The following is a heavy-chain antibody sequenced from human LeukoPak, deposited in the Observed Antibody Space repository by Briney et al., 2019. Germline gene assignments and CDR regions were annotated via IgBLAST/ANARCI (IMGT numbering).Heavy chain of an antibody. CDR2: ISGSGGST. V-gene: IGHV3-23*01. D-gene: IGHD6-19*01. CDR1: GFTVSSYA. J-gene: IGHJ4*02. Sequence: GGSLRLSCAASGFTVSSYAMSWVRQAPGKGLEWVSGISGSGGSTYYADSVKGRFTISRDNSKNTVYLQMNSLRAEDTAVYYCAKKRVAVAGTHYFDYWGQGTLVTVSS. CDR3: AKKRVAVAGTHYFDY.